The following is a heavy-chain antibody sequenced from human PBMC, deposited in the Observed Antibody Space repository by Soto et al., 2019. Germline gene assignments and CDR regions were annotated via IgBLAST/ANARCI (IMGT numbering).Heavy chain of an antibody. CDR3: TTGSVEGV. J-gene: IGHJ6*02. V-gene: IGHV3-15*07. CDR1: GLPISNAW. Sequence: EVQLVESGGGFIQPGGSLRLSCAASGLPISNAWMNWVRQAPGKGLEWVGRIKTKSEGGPTDYAAAVKGRFTVSRDDSKNTVYLEMNRLKTENTAVYYCTTGSVEGVWGQGTTVTVSS. CDR2: IKTKSEGGPT.